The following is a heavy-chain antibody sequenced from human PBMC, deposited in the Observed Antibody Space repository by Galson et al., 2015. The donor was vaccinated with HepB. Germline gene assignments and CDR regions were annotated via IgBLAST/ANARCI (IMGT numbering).Heavy chain of an antibody. CDR2: IYYSGST. J-gene: IGHJ4*02. CDR3: ARDLPSRVATPTHTNDY. V-gene: IGHV4-39*07. D-gene: IGHD5-12*01. Sequence: SETLSLTCTVSGGSISSSSYYWGWIRQPPGKGLEWIGSIYYSGSTYYNPSLKSRVTISVDTSKNQFSLKLSSVTAADTAVYYCARDLPSRVATPTHTNDYWGQGTLVTVSS. CDR1: GGSISSSSYY.